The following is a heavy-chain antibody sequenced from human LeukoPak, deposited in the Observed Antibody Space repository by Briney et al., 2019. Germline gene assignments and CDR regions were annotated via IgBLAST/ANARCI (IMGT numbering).Heavy chain of an antibody. V-gene: IGHV3-11*04. CDR2: ISSSGSTI. D-gene: IGHD3-16*01. Sequence: GGSLRLSCAASGFTFSDYYMGWIRQAPGKGLEWVSYISSSGSTIYYADSVKGRFTISRDNAKNSLYLQMNSLRAEDTAVYYCARYVDLSLFDYWGQGTLVTVSS. J-gene: IGHJ4*02. CDR1: GFTFSDYY. CDR3: ARYVDLSLFDY.